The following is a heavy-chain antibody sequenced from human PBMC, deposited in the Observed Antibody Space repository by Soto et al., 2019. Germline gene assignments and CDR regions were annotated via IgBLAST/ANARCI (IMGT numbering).Heavy chain of an antibody. V-gene: IGHV3-23*01. Sequence: EVQLLESGGGLIQPGGGSLRLSCAASGFSFSTYAMSWVRQAPGKGLEWVSGITSSGGRTYYADSVRGRFAISRDNSKNTLYLQMNSLRAEDTAIYYCVKDKSMLYGATFFDYWGQGTLVTVSS. J-gene: IGHJ4*02. CDR1: GFSFSTYA. CDR2: ITSSGGRT. D-gene: IGHD3-16*02. CDR3: VKDKSMLYGATFFDY.